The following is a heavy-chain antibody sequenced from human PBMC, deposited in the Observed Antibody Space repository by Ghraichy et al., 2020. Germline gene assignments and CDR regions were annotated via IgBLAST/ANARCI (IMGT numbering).Heavy chain of an antibody. J-gene: IGHJ6*02. CDR3: ARENYAAHYDFWVSQDAFRGYYYYGMDV. Sequence: GGSLRLSCAASGFTFSSYSMNWVRQAPGKGLEWVSYISSSSSTIYYADSVKGRFTISRDNAKNSLYLQMNSLRDEDTAVYYCARENYAAHYDFWVSQDAFRGYYYYGMDVWGQGTTVTVSS. D-gene: IGHD3-3*01. V-gene: IGHV3-48*02. CDR2: ISSSSSTI. CDR1: GFTFSSYS.